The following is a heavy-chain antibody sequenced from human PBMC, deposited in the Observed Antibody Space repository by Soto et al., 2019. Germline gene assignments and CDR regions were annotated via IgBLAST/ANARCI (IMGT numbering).Heavy chain of an antibody. CDR2: IMPMFGAA. CDR1: GGTFSSYA. D-gene: IGHD6-25*01. V-gene: IGHV1-69*01. J-gene: IGHJ4*02. Sequence: QVQLVQSGAEVKKPGSSVTVSCKASGGTFSSYAISWVRQAPGQGLEWMGSIMPMFGAANYAQKFQGTVTITADESSSTDYMELSSLRSEDTAVYYCARGSIAAASYFDYWGQGTLITVSS. CDR3: ARGSIAAASYFDY.